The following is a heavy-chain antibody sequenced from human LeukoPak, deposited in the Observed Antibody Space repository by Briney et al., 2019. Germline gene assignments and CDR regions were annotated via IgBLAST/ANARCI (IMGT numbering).Heavy chain of an antibody. D-gene: IGHD3-3*01. CDR3: ARHFVLANNWFDP. Sequence: PSETLSLTCTVSGGSISSYYWSWIRQPPRKGLEWIGYIYYSGSTNYNPSLKSRVTISVDTSKNQFSLKLSSVTAADTAVYYCARHFVLANNWFDPWGQGTLVTVSS. CDR2: IYYSGST. V-gene: IGHV4-59*08. CDR1: GGSISSYY. J-gene: IGHJ5*02.